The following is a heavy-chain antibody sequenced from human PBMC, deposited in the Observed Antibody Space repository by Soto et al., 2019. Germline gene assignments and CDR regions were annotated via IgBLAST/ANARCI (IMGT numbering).Heavy chain of an antibody. CDR2: IYYSGST. J-gene: IGHJ5*02. D-gene: IGHD5-12*01. CDR1: GGSISSGGYY. CDR3: ARVGEPTIEPQFDP. V-gene: IGHV4-31*03. Sequence: SETLSLTCTVSGGSISSGGYYWSWIRQHPGKGLEWIGYIYYSGSTYYNPSLKSRVTISVDTSKNQFSLKLSSVTAADTAVYYCARVGEPTIEPQFDPWGQGTLVT.